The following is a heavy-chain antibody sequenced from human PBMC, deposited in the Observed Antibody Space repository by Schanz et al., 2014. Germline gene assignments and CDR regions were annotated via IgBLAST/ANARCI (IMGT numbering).Heavy chain of an antibody. D-gene: IGHD3-9*01. CDR2: ISGYNGNT. CDR3: ARGWAYHPLTGYAF. J-gene: IGHJ4*02. CDR1: GYIFTSYY. V-gene: IGHV1-18*04. Sequence: QVQLVQSGAEVKKPGASVKVSCKAFGYIFTSYYIHWVRQAPGQGLEWMGYISGYNGNTNYAPKVQDRVTMTTDSSTSTAYMELMSLRSDVTAVYYCARGWAYHPLTGYAFWGQGALVTFSS.